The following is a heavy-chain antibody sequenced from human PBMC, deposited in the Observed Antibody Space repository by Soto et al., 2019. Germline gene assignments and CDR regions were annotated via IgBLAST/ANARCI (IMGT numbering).Heavy chain of an antibody. Sequence: GGSLRLSCAGSGFTFSRYAMNWVRQAPGKGLEWVSIISSRGDRTSYAESVKGRFTISRDDSKNTLFLHMNSLGAEDTAVYYCAKETGYSYGFQPNALDVWGQGITVTVSS. D-gene: IGHD5-18*01. CDR2: ISSRGDRT. CDR1: GFTFSRYA. V-gene: IGHV3-23*01. CDR3: AKETGYSYGFQPNALDV. J-gene: IGHJ6*02.